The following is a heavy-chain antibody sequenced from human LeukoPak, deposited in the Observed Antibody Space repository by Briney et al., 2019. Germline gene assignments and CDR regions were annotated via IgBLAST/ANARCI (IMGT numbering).Heavy chain of an antibody. Sequence: GGSLRLSCAASGFTFSNYAMSWVRQAPGKGLEWVSGITGSGGGTYYADSVKGRCTISRDNSKKTLYLQMNSLRAEDTAVYYCAKDGCGYYPNYFDYWGQGTLVTASS. D-gene: IGHD3-22*01. CDR2: ITGSGGGT. CDR1: GFTFSNYA. J-gene: IGHJ4*02. CDR3: AKDGCGYYPNYFDY. V-gene: IGHV3-23*01.